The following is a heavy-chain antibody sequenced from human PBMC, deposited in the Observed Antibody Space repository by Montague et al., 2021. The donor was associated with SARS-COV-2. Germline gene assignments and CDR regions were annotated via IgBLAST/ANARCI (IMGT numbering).Heavy chain of an antibody. J-gene: IGHJ4*02. CDR3: ARGMGGSYLHYFDY. D-gene: IGHD1-26*01. V-gene: IGHV4-59*01. CDR2: IYYSGST. CDR1: GGSISSYY. Sequence: SETLSLTCTVSGGSISSYYWSWIRQPPGKGLEWIGYIYYSGSTNYNPSLKSRVTILVDMSKNQFSLKLSSVTAADTAVYYCARGMGGSYLHYFDYWGQGTLVTVSS.